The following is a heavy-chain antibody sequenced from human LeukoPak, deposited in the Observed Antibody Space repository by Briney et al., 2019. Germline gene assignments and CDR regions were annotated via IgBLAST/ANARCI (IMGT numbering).Heavy chain of an antibody. D-gene: IGHD1-26*01. V-gene: IGHV1-18*01. CDR3: ARSSETSIVETEYFQH. Sequence: ASVKVSCKASGYTFTSYGISWVRQAPGQGLEWMGWISAYNSNTNYAQKLQGRVTMTTDTSTSTAYMELRSLRSDDTAVYYCARSSETSIVETEYFQHWGQGTLVTVSS. CDR2: ISAYNSNT. CDR1: GYTFTSYG. J-gene: IGHJ1*01.